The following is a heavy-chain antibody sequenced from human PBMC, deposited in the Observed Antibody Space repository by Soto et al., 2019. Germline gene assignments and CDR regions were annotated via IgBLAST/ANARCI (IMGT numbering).Heavy chain of an antibody. CDR1: GFTFSNYA. D-gene: IGHD3-9*01. CDR3: AITTGFEVTGHYY. Sequence: GGSLRLSCAASGFTFSNYALSWVRQAPGKGLEWVSAISGSGGSTYYADSVKGRFTISRDNSKNTLYLQMNSLRAEDTAIYYCAITTGFEVTGHYYSGKGTRVTVSS. J-gene: IGHJ4*02. V-gene: IGHV3-23*01. CDR2: ISGSGGST.